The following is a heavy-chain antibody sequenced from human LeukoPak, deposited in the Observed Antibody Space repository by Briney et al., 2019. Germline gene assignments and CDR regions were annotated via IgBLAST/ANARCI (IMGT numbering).Heavy chain of an antibody. V-gene: IGHV1-18*01. CDR1: GYTFTSYG. J-gene: IGHJ4*02. D-gene: IGHD3-10*01. CDR3: ARGNLPLWFGELLPGFFDY. CDR2: ISAYNGNT. Sequence: ASVKVSCKASGYTFTSYGISWVRQAPGQGLEWMGWISAYNGNTNYAQKLQGRVTMTTDTSTSTAYMEPRSLRSDDTAVYYCARGNLPLWFGELLPGFFDYWGQGTLVTVSS.